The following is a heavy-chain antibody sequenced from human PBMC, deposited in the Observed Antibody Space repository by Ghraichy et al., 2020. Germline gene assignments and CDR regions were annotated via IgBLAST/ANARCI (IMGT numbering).Heavy chain of an antibody. V-gene: IGHV1-8*01. CDR2: MNPNSGNT. J-gene: IGHJ1*01. Sequence: ASVKVSCKASEYTFTSYDINWVRQATGHGLEWMGWMNPNSGNTGYAQKFQDRVSMTRDTSINTAYLELSSLTSDDTAIYYCARSVYYRGRGATNDSNWYTLDVGGQGTLVTVSS. D-gene: IGHD6-13*01. CDR3: ARSVYYRGRGATNDSNWYTLDV. CDR1: EYTFTSYD.